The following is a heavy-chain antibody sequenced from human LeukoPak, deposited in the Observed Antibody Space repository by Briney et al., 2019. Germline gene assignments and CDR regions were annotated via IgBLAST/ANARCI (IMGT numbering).Heavy chain of an antibody. V-gene: IGHV1-46*01. CDR3: ARDPLGYCSGGSCYSGFDP. J-gene: IGHJ5*02. D-gene: IGHD2-15*01. CDR1: GYTFTSYY. CDR2: INPSGGST. Sequence: ASVKVSCKASGYTFTSYYMHWVRQAPGQGLEWMGIINPSGGSTSYAQKFQGRVTMTRDTSTSTVYMELSSLRSEDTAVYYCARDPLGYCSGGSCYSGFDPWGQGTLVTVSS.